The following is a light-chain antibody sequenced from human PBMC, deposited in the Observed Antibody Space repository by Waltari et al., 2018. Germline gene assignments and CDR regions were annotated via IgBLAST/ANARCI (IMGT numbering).Light chain of an antibody. J-gene: IGKJ1*01. CDR1: QSVIRA. CDR3: QHYVRLPAT. Sequence: EIVLTPSPGTLSLSPGERATLSCRASQSVIRALAWYQQKPGQAPRLLISGASNRATGIPDRFSGSGSGADFSLTISSLEPEDFAVYYCQHYVRLPATFGQGTKVEIK. CDR2: GAS. V-gene: IGKV3-20*01.